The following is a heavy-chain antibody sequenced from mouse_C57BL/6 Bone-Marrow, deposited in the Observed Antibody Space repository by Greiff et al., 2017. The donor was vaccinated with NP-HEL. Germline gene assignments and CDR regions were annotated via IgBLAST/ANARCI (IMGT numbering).Heavy chain of an antibody. Sequence: VQLQQSGAELARPGASVKMSCKASGYTFTSYTMHWVKQRPRQGLEWIGYINPSSGYTKYNQKFKDKATLTADKSSSTAYMQLSSLTSEDSAVYYCARDSSGEGGFAYWGQGTLVTVSA. D-gene: IGHD3-2*02. CDR2: INPSSGYT. V-gene: IGHV1-4*01. CDR1: GYTFTSYT. CDR3: ARDSSGEGGFAY. J-gene: IGHJ3*01.